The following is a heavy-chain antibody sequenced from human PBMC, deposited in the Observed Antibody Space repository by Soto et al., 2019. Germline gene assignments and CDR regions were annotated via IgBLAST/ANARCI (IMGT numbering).Heavy chain of an antibody. V-gene: IGHV1-8*01. D-gene: IGHD3-10*01. Sequence: QEQLVQSGAEVKKPGAPVKVSCKASGYTFSNYNINWVRQASGQGLEWVGWMNPDSGNTGYAEKFQGRATMTRNSSISTAYMELSGLRSEDTAVYYCAREAASDPSFYYHYMDVLGKGTTVTVSS. CDR2: MNPDSGNT. CDR1: GYTFSNYN. CDR3: AREAASDPSFYYHYMDV. J-gene: IGHJ6*03.